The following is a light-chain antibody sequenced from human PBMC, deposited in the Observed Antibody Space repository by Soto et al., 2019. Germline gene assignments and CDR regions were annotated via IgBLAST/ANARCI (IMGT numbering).Light chain of an antibody. J-gene: IGKJ1*01. CDR1: QSISIY. Sequence: VAISCRASQSISIYFNWYQQKPGKVPKLLIYATSSLQSGVPSRFSGSGSGTDFTLTISNLQPEDSATYYCQRSYYSWTFGQGTKV. CDR3: QRSYYSWT. V-gene: IGKV1-39*01. CDR2: ATS.